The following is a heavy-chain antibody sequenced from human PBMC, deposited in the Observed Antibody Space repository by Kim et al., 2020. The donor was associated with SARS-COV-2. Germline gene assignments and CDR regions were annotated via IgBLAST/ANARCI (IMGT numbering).Heavy chain of an antibody. CDR3: ARDRQWRVNTGYYTWMDA. D-gene: IGHD1-26*01. CDR2: IIRDGSRT. CDR1: GFTFSTYW. V-gene: IGHV3-7*01. Sequence: GGSLRLSCAASGFTFSTYWMNWVRQAPGKGLEWVSSIIRDGSRTYYVDSVKGRFTISRDNAKNSLYLQMDSLRAEDTAVYYCARDRQWRVNTGYYTWMDAWGQGTTVTVSS. J-gene: IGHJ6*02.